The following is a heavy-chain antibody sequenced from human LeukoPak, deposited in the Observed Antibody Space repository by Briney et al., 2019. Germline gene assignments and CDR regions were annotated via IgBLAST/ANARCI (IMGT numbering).Heavy chain of an antibody. CDR3: AREYDGNWNYPRVRWFDP. D-gene: IGHD1-7*01. Sequence: SETLSLTCTVSGGSISSGGYYWSWIRQHPGKGLEWIGYIYYSGSTYYNPSLKSRVTISVDTSKNQFSLKLSSVTAADTAVYYCAREYDGNWNYPRVRWFDPWGQGTLVTVSS. CDR1: GGSISSGGYY. V-gene: IGHV4-31*03. J-gene: IGHJ5*02. CDR2: IYYSGST.